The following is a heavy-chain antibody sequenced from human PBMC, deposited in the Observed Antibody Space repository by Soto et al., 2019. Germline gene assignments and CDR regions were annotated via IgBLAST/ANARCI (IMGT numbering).Heavy chain of an antibody. CDR3: ARDGYPITMIVVVRSYFDY. Sequence: PGGSLRLSCAASGFTFSSYAMHWVRQAPGKGLEWVAVISYDGSNKYYADSVKGRFTISRDNSKNTLYLQMNSLRAEDTAVYYCARDGYPITMIVVVRSYFDYWGQGPLVTVYS. J-gene: IGHJ4*02. CDR1: GFTFSSYA. V-gene: IGHV3-30-3*01. D-gene: IGHD3-22*01. CDR2: ISYDGSNK.